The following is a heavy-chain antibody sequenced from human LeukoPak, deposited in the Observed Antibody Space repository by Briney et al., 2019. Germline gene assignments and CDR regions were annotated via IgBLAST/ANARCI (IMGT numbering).Heavy chain of an antibody. D-gene: IGHD5-12*01. J-gene: IGHJ3*02. V-gene: IGHV3-15*01. CDR1: GFSFSEAW. CDR3: TTDWGSGYTFKETFDI. Sequence: GGSLRLSCAASGFSFSEAWMSWVRQAPGKGLEWVGRIKTKKTGGTTDYAAPVKGRLTISRDDSKTTLYLQMNGLTAEDTAMYFCTTDWGSGYTFKETFDIWGRGTRVTVSS. CDR2: IKTKKTGGTT.